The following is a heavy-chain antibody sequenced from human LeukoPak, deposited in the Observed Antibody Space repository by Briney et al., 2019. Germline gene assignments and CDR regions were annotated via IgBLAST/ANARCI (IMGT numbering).Heavy chain of an antibody. CDR2: MKPNSGNT. J-gene: IGHJ5*02. CDR1: GYTFTSYD. D-gene: IGHD4-17*01. CDR3: ARVPQNDYGDSDAFSVGYWFDP. V-gene: IGHV1-8*01. Sequence: EASVTVSCTASGYTFTSYDINWVRQGTGQGLEWMGWMKPNSGNTGYAQKFEGRVTMTRNTSISTAYMELSSLRSEDTAVYYCARVPQNDYGDSDAFSVGYWFDPWGQGTLVTVSS.